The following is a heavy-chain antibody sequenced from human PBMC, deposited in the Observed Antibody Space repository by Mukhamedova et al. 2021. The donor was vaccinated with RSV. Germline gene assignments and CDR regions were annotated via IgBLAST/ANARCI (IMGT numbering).Heavy chain of an antibody. D-gene: IGHD2-15*01. J-gene: IGHJ5*02. V-gene: IGHV3-7*03. Sequence: VRQAPGKGLEWVANIKQDGSEKYYVGSVKGRFTISRDNAKKSLDLQMNSLRAEDTAVYYCASLALCSGDDYNWFDPWGQGTLVT. CDR2: IKQDGSEK. CDR3: ASLALCSGDDYNWFDP.